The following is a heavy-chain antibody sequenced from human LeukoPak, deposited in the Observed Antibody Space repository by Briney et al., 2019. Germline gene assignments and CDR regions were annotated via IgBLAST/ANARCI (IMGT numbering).Heavy chain of an antibody. D-gene: IGHD3-22*01. CDR1: GFTFTQHY. CDR3: ARVFYDSSGYYLDY. V-gene: IGHV3-72*01. J-gene: IGHJ4*02. Sequence: GGSLRLSCAASGFTFTQHYMDWVRQAPGKGLEWVGRTRNKANSYTTEYAASVKGRFTISRDDSKNSLYLQMNSLKTEDTAVYYCARVFYDSSGYYLDYWGKGPLVTVSS. CDR2: TRNKANSYTT.